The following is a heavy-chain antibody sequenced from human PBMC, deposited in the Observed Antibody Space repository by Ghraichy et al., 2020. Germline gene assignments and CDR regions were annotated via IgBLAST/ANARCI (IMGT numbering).Heavy chain of an antibody. D-gene: IGHD3-16*01. V-gene: IGHV3-23*01. CDR2: ISGSGGST. CDR3: AKDVGPQDYVWGSYPQ. J-gene: IGHJ4*02. CDR1: GFTFSSYA. Sequence: GGSLRLSCAASGFTFSSYAMSWVRQAPGKGLECVSAISGSGGSTYYADSVKGRFTISRDNSKNTLYLQMNSLRAEDTAVYYCAKDVGPQDYVWGSYPQWGQGTLVTVSS.